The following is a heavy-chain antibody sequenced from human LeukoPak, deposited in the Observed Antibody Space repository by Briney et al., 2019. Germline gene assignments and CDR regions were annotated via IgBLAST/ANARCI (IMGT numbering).Heavy chain of an antibody. CDR1: GFTFSSYA. D-gene: IGHD1-26*01. V-gene: IGHV3-23*01. Sequence: GGSLRLSCAASGFTFSSYAMSWVRQAPGKGLEWVSAISGSGGSTYYADSVKGRFTISRDNSKNTLYLQMNSLRAEDTAVYYCARALSGSPDMDTDAFDYWGQGTLVTVSS. J-gene: IGHJ4*02. CDR3: ARALSGSPDMDTDAFDY. CDR2: ISGSGGST.